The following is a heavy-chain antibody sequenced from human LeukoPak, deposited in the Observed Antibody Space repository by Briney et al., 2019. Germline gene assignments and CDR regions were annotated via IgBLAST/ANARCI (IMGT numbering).Heavy chain of an antibody. J-gene: IGHJ3*01. CDR2: MNSDGSST. V-gene: IGHV3-74*01. CDR3: ARGYCSGGSCYTHDAFDL. Sequence: GGSLRLSCAASGFTFSTYLMHWVRQAPGKGLVWVSRMNSDGSSTNFADSVKGRFTISRDNAKNTLYLQMNSLRVEDTAVYYCARGYCSGGSCYTHDAFDLWGQGTRVTVSS. D-gene: IGHD2-15*01. CDR1: GFTFSTYL.